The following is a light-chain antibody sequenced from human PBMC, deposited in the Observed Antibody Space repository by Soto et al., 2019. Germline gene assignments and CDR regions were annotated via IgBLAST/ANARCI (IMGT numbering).Light chain of an antibody. CDR1: QGVTTN. V-gene: IGKV3-15*01. Sequence: ESVLTQSPASLSVSPGERVTLSCRAGQGVTTNFAWYQQKSGQSPRLLIYEVSTRATGVPVRFSGTGSETDFTLTISGLQSEDSAVYFCQQYNNWPFSFGQGRRLE. J-gene: IGKJ5*01. CDR2: EVS. CDR3: QQYNNWPFS.